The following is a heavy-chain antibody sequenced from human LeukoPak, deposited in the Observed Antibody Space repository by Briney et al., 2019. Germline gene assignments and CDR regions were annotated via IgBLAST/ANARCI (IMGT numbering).Heavy chain of an antibody. Sequence: PSETLSLTCAVYGGSFSGYYWSWIRQPPGKGLEWIGEINHSGSTNYNPSLKSRVTISVDTSKNQFSLKLSSVTAADTAVYYCARGGTIFDFEFNWFDPWGQGALVTVSS. CDR2: INHSGST. D-gene: IGHD3-3*01. V-gene: IGHV4-34*01. CDR3: ARGGTIFDFEFNWFDP. CDR1: GGSFSGYY. J-gene: IGHJ5*02.